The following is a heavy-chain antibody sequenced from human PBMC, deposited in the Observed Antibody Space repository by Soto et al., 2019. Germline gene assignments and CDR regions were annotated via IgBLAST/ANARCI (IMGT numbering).Heavy chain of an antibody. V-gene: IGHV4-34*01. Sequence: QVQLQQWGAGLLKPSETLSLTCAVYGGSFSGYYWSWIRQPPGKGLEWIGEINHSGSTNYNPSLKSRVTISVDTSKNQFSLKLSSVTAADTAVYYCARNIVGAAYFDYWGQGTLVTVSS. CDR1: GGSFSGYY. CDR2: INHSGST. CDR3: ARNIVGAAYFDY. D-gene: IGHD1-26*01. J-gene: IGHJ4*02.